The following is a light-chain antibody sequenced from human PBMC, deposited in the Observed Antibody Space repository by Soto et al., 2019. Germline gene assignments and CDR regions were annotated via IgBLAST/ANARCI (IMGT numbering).Light chain of an antibody. CDR3: SSYTSRSTYV. CDR1: SSDVGVNNY. Sequence: QSALTQPASVSGSPGQSITISCTGTSSDVGVNNYVSWYQQHPGKAPKLMIYEVSNRPSGLSNRFSGSKSGNTASLTISGVQAGDEADYHCSSYTSRSTYVFGTGTKLTVL. J-gene: IGLJ1*01. V-gene: IGLV2-14*01. CDR2: EVS.